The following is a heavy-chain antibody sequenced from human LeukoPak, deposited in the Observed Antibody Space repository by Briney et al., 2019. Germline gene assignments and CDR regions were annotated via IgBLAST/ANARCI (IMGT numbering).Heavy chain of an antibody. J-gene: IGHJ4*02. CDR2: INHSGST. Sequence: PSETLSLTCAVYGGSFSGYYWSWIRQPPGKGLEWIGEINHSGSTNYNPSLKSRVTISVDTSKNQFSLKLSSVTAADTAVYYCARAEVDTAMDFDYWGQGTLVTVSS. CDR3: ARAEVDTAMDFDY. D-gene: IGHD5-18*01. CDR1: GGSFSGYY. V-gene: IGHV4-34*01.